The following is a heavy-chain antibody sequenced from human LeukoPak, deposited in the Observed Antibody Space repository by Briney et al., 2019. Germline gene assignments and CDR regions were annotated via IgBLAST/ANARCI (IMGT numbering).Heavy chain of an antibody. V-gene: IGHV4-4*07. D-gene: IGHD4-23*01. Sequence: PSETLSLTCTVSGGSISSYYWSWIRQPAGKGLEWIGRIYTSGSTNYNPSLKSRVTISVDTSKNQFSLKLSSVTAADTAVYYCATTVVTKSSGVSYFDYWGQGTLVTVSS. CDR2: IYTSGST. CDR1: GGSISSYY. J-gene: IGHJ4*02. CDR3: ATTVVTKSSGVSYFDY.